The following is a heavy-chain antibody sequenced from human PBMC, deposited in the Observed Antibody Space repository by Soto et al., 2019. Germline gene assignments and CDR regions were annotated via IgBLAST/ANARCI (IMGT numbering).Heavy chain of an antibody. D-gene: IGHD6-6*01. CDR1: GYRFTTYW. CDR3: ARRVAARGYYYYGMDV. J-gene: IGHJ6*02. Sequence: GESLKISCTGCGYRFTTYWIGWVRTMAGKGLEWMGIIYPGDSDTRYSPSFQGQVTISADKSISTAYLQWSSLKASDTAMYYCARRVAARGYYYYGMDVWGQGTTVTVSS. CDR2: IYPGDSDT. V-gene: IGHV5-51*01.